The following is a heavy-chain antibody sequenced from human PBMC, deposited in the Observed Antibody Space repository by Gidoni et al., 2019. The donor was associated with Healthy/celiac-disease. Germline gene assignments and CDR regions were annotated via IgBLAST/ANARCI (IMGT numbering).Heavy chain of an antibody. CDR3: AKDYPSYYDSSGYYQFYYYYGMDV. CDR1: GFTFSSYA. Sequence: EVQLLESGGGLVQPGGSLRLSCAASGFTFSSYAMSWVRQAPGKGLEWVSAISGSGGSTYYADSVKGRFTISRDNSKNPLYLQMNSLRAEDTAVYYCAKDYPSYYDSSGYYQFYYYYGMDVWGQGTTVTFSS. D-gene: IGHD3-22*01. V-gene: IGHV3-23*01. J-gene: IGHJ6*02. CDR2: ISGSGGST.